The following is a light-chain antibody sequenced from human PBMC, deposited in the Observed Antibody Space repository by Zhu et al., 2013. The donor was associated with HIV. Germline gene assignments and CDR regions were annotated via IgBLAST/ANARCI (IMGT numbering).Light chain of an antibody. CDR1: QSVSSN. Sequence: EIVMTQSTATLSVSPGERATLSCRASQSVSSNLAWYQQKPGQAPRLLIYGASARATGIPVRFSGSGSGTEFTLTISRVEPEDLAVYYCHSETFGQGTKVDI. V-gene: IGKV3-15*01. CDR3: HSET. CDR2: GAS. J-gene: IGKJ1*01.